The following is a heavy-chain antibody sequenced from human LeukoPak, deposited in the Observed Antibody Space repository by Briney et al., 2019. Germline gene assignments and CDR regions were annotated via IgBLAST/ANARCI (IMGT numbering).Heavy chain of an antibody. CDR2: ISYDGSNK. CDR1: GFTFSSYG. CDR3: AKDGDYYYDSSGYANWFDP. V-gene: IGHV3-30*18. J-gene: IGHJ5*02. Sequence: GGSLRLSCAASGFTFSSYGMHWVRQAPGKGLEWVAVISYDGSNKYYADSVKGRFTISRDNSKNTLYLQMNSLRAEDTAVYYCAKDGDYYYDSSGYANWFDPWGQGTLVTVSS. D-gene: IGHD3-22*01.